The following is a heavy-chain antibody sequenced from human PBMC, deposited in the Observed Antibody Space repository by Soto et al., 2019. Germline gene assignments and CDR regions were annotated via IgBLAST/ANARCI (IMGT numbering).Heavy chain of an antibody. D-gene: IGHD3-16*01. J-gene: IGHJ6*03. Sequence: GGSLRLSCAASGFTVSSNYMSWVRQAPGKGLEWVSVIYSGGSTYYADSVKGRFTISRDNSKNTLYLQMNSLRAEDTAVYYCARVMTNYYYYMDVWGKGTTVTVSS. V-gene: IGHV3-66*01. CDR3: ARVMTNYYYYMDV. CDR2: IYSGGST. CDR1: GFTVSSNY.